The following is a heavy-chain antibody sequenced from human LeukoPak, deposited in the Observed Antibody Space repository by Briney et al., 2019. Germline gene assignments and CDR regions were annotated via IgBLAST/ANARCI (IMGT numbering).Heavy chain of an antibody. CDR3: ARAPSNDYGGI. V-gene: IGHV3-33*01. CDR1: GFTFSSYG. D-gene: IGHD4-23*01. Sequence: SGGSLRLSCAASGFTFSSYGMHWVRQAPGKGLEWVAVIWYDGSNKYYADSVKGRFIISRDNSKNTLYLQMNSLRAEDTAIYYCARAPSNDYGGIWGQGSLVTVSS. J-gene: IGHJ4*02. CDR2: IWYDGSNK.